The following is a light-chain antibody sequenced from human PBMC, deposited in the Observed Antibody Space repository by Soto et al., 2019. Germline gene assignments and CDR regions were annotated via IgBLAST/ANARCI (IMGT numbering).Light chain of an antibody. CDR1: QDINSW. J-gene: IGKJ3*01. CDR2: AAS. Sequence: DIQMTQSPSSVSASVGDRVTITCRASQDINSWLAWYQQKPGRAPKLLIYAASSLQSGVPSRFSGSQSGTDFTLTISSLQPEDSPTYYCQQPNSFPFPFGPGTKVDIK. CDR3: QQPNSFPFP. V-gene: IGKV1-12*01.